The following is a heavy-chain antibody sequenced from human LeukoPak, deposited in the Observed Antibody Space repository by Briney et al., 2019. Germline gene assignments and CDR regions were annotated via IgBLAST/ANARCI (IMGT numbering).Heavy chain of an antibody. V-gene: IGHV3-23*01. CDR2: ISGSGGST. CDR1: GFTFSSYA. J-gene: IGHJ4*02. CDR3: AKELGYCSGGSCSGLDY. D-gene: IGHD2-15*01. Sequence: GGSLRLSCAASGFTFSSYAMSWVRRAPGKGLEWVSAISGSGGSTYYADSVKGRFTISRDNSKNTLYLQMNSLRAEDTAVYYCAKELGYCSGGSCSGLDYWGQGTLVTVSS.